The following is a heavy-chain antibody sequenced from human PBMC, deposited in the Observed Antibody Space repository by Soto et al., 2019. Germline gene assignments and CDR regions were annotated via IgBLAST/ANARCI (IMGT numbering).Heavy chain of an antibody. CDR1: GFTFGDDA. Sequence: GGSLRLSCTASGFTFGDDAMSWFRQAPGKGLEWGGFIRSKAYGGTTEYAASVKGRFTISRDDSKSIAYLQMNSLKTEDTAVYYCTRESITIFGVVTAPDYWGQGTLVTVSS. V-gene: IGHV3-49*03. D-gene: IGHD3-3*01. J-gene: IGHJ4*02. CDR2: IRSKAYGGTT. CDR3: TRESITIFGVVTAPDY.